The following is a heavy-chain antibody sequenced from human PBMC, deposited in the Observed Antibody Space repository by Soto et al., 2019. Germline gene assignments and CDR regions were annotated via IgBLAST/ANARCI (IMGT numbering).Heavy chain of an antibody. V-gene: IGHV3-72*01. J-gene: IGHJ4*02. CDR3: ARGLRRYCSGGSCYYFDY. Sequence: GGSLRLSCAASGLTFSDHYMDWVRQAPGKGLEWVGRTRNKANSYTTEYAASVKGRFTISRDDSKNSLYLQMNSLKTEDTAVYYCARGLRRYCSGGSCYYFDYWGQGTLVTVSS. CDR1: GLTFSDHY. CDR2: TRNKANSYTT. D-gene: IGHD2-15*01.